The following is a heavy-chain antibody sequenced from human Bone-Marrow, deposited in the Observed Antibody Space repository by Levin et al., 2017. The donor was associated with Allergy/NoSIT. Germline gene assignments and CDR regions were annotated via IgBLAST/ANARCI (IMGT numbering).Heavy chain of an antibody. V-gene: IGHV3-23*01. D-gene: IGHD6-19*01. Sequence: GESLKISCTASGFTFSNYAMNWVRQAPGKGLEWVSSISGGGGRTDYADSVKGRCTISRDSATNTVDLQMNSLRVEDTAVYYCAKGMELWDLIAVGPPFDDWGQGTLVAVSS. J-gene: IGHJ4*02. CDR2: ISGGGGRT. CDR3: AKGMELWDLIAVGPPFDD. CDR1: GFTFSNYA.